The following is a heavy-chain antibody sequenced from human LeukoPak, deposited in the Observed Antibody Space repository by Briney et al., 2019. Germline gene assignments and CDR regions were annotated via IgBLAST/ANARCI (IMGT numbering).Heavy chain of an antibody. CDR1: GFTFSSYA. D-gene: IGHD2-21*02. Sequence: GGSLRLSCAASGFTFSSYAMHWVRQAPGKGLEWVAVISYDGSNKYYADSVKGRFTISRDNSKNTLYLQMNSLRAEDTAVYYCARTSSTDIPGDGMDVWGQGTTVTVSS. CDR2: ISYDGSNK. V-gene: IGHV3-30-3*01. CDR3: ARTSSTDIPGDGMDV. J-gene: IGHJ6*02.